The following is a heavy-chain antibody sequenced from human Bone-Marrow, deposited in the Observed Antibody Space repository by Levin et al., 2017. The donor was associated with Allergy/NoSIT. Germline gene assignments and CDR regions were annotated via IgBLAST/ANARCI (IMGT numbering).Heavy chain of an antibody. CDR2: ISGSGGST. V-gene: IGHV3-23*01. D-gene: IGHD2-15*01. CDR1: GFTFSSYA. CDR3: AKGRGFGWSFDYFDY. J-gene: IGHJ4*02. Sequence: GESLKISCAASGFTFSSYAMSWVRQAPGKGLEWVSAISGSGGSTYYADSVKGRFTISRDNSKNTLYLQMNSLRAEDTAVYYCAKGRGFGWSFDYFDYWGQGTLVTVSS.